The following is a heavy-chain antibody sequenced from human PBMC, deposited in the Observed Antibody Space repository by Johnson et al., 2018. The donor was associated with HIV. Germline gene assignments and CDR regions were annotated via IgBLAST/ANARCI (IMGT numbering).Heavy chain of an antibody. Sequence: VQLVESGGGLVQPGGSLRLSCAASGFTLSTYSMGWVRQAPGRGLEWVANIKPDGSEETYVDSLKGRFTISSDSAKNSLYLQMNSLRVEDTAVYYCVRGRSGAFDIWGQGTMVTVSS. CDR3: VRGRSGAFDI. J-gene: IGHJ3*02. V-gene: IGHV3-7*01. CDR1: GFTLSTYS. CDR2: IKPDGSEE.